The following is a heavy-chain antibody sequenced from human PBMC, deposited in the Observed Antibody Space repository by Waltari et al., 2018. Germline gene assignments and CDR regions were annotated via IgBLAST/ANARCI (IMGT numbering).Heavy chain of an antibody. V-gene: IGHV4-39*01. CDR2: LYYSGST. J-gene: IGHJ3*02. CDR3: ARVGHDYGDYPDAFDI. Sequence: QLQLQESGPGLVKPSETLSLTCTVSGGSISSSSYYLGWIRQPPGTGLEWIGSLYYSGSTYYNPSLKSRVTISVDTSKNQFSLKLSSVTAADTAVYYCARVGHDYGDYPDAFDIWGQGTMVTVSS. CDR1: GGSISSSSYY. D-gene: IGHD4-17*01.